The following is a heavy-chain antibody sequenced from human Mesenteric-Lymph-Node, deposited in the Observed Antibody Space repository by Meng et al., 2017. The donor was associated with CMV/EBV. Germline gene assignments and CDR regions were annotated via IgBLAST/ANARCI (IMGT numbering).Heavy chain of an antibody. D-gene: IGHD1-7*01. CDR3: ARGHITGTTLNWFDP. CDR2: IYYSGST. V-gene: IGHV4-59*01. CDR1: GGSISSYY. J-gene: IGHJ5*02. Sequence: TVSGGSISSYYWSWIRQPPGKGLEWIGYIYYSGSTNYNPSLKSRVTISVDTSKNQFSLKLSSVTAADTAVYYCARGHITGTTLNWFDPWGQGTLVTVSS.